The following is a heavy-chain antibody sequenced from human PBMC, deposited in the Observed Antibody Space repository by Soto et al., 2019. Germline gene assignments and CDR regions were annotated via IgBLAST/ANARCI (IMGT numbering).Heavy chain of an antibody. Sequence: EVQLVESGGGLVQPGGSLKLSCAVSGFTFSVSAIHWVRRASGKGLGWVGRIRSKADNYATAYGASVKGRFSISRDDSKNTAYLQMSSLNTEDTAVYYCARLAEWEYYDGMDVWGQGTTVTVSS. V-gene: IGHV3-73*02. D-gene: IGHD1-26*01. CDR1: GFTFSVSA. CDR2: IRSKADNYAT. J-gene: IGHJ6*02. CDR3: ARLAEWEYYDGMDV.